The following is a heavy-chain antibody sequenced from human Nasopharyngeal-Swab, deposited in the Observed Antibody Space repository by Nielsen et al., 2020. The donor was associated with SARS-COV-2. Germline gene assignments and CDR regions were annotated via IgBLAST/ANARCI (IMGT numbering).Heavy chain of an antibody. CDR3: ANGVDTAMGDWYFDL. D-gene: IGHD5-18*01. CDR1: GGTFSSYA. CDR2: IIPIFGTA. Sequence: SVNVSCKASGGTFSSYAISWVRQAPGQGLEWMGGIIPIFGTANYAQKFQGRVTITADESTSTAYMELSSLRSEDTAVYYCANGVDTAMGDWYFDLWGRGTLVTVSS. J-gene: IGHJ2*01. V-gene: IGHV1-69*13.